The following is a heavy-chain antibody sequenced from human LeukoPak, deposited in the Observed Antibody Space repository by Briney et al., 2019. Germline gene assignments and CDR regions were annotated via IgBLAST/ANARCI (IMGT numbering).Heavy chain of an antibody. CDR1: GGTFSSYA. Sequence: SVKVSCKASGGTFSSYAISWVRQAPGQGLEWMGGIIPIFGTANYAQKFQGRVTITADESTSTAYMELSSLRSEDTAVYYCARREMYYDFWIGFYTRWFDPWAQGTRVTASS. V-gene: IGHV1-69*13. D-gene: IGHD3-3*01. CDR3: ARREMYYDFWIGFYTRWFDP. CDR2: IIPIFGTA. J-gene: IGHJ5*02.